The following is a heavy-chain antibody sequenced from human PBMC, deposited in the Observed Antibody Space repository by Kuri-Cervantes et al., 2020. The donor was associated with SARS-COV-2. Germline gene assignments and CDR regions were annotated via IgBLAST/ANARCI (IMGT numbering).Heavy chain of an antibody. CDR3: AKSPPDSITNYLYYFDL. J-gene: IGHJ4*02. D-gene: IGHD1-7*01. CDR1: GFTFGDYY. V-gene: IGHV3-11*01. Sequence: GESLKISCAASGFTFGDYYMSWIRQAPGKGLEWVSYISSSGSTIYYADSVKGRFTISRDNAKNSLYLQMNSLRVEDSALYFCAKSPPDSITNYLYYFDLWGQGTLVTVSS. CDR2: ISSSGSTI.